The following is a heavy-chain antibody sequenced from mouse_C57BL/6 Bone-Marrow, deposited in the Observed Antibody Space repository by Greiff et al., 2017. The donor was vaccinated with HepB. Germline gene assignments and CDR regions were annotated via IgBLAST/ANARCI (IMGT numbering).Heavy chain of an antibody. D-gene: IGHD3-2*02. CDR2: ISSGSSTI. CDR1: GFTFSDYG. V-gene: IGHV5-17*01. J-gene: IGHJ3*01. CDR3: ARSKDSSGYWFAY. Sequence: EVMLVESGGGLVKPGGSLKLSCAASGFTFSDYGMHWVRQAPEKGLEWVAYISSGSSTIYYADTVKGRFTISRDNAKNTLFLQMTSLRSEDTAMYYCARSKDSSGYWFAYWGQGTLVTVSA.